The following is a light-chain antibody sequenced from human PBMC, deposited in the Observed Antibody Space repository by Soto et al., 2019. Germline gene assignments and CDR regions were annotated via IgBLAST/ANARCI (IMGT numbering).Light chain of an antibody. CDR2: DAS. J-gene: IGKJ3*01. CDR3: QQRSNWPPFT. Sequence: EIVLTQSPATLSLSPGERATLSCRASQSVSSYLAWYQQKPGQAPRLLIYDASNSATGIPARFSGSGSGTDFTLTISSREPEDVSVYYCQQRSNWPPFTFGPGTKVDIK. CDR1: QSVSSY. V-gene: IGKV3-11*01.